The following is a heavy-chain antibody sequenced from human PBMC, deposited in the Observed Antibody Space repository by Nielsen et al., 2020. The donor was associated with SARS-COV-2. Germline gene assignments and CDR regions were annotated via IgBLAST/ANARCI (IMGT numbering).Heavy chain of an antibody. CDR3: ATEKTLGPDGDTFNI. CDR2: IWHDGSKK. D-gene: IGHD7-27*01. CDR1: GFTFISTYA. J-gene: IGHJ3*02. Sequence: GESLKISCSTSGFTFISTYAVHWVRQAPVKGLEWVAMIWHDGSKKYYADSVKGRFTISRDNSKNTVYLQMDSLRAEDTAVYFCATEKTLGPDGDTFNIWGQGTTVTVSS. V-gene: IGHV3-33*01.